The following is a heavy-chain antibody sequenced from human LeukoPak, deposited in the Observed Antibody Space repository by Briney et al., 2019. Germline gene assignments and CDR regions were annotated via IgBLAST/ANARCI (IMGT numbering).Heavy chain of an antibody. CDR2: TYYRSKWFD. J-gene: IGHJ6*02. CDR3: ARTTVYDGSKYYGLDV. CDR1: GDRVSSDRAA. V-gene: IGHV6-1*01. D-gene: IGHD5/OR15-5a*01. Sequence: SQTLSLTSAISGDRVSSDRAAWNWIRQSPSRGLEWLGRTYYRSKWFDEYAVSVKSRITIKPDTSRNQFSLHLNSVTPGDTAVYFCARTTVYDGSKYYGLDVWGQGTTVTVSS.